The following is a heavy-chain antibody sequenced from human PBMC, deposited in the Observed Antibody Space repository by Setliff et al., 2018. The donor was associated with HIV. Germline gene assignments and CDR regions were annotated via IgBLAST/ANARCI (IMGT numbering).Heavy chain of an antibody. CDR1: GYDFSSYS. CDR2: ISGLTGEV. CDR3: ARGGLGFLDWCLPNS. D-gene: IGHD2-21*02. V-gene: IGHV1-18*04. J-gene: IGHJ4*02. Sequence: ASVKVSCKASGYDFSSYSMMWVRQTPGQGLEWLGWISGLTGEVRLAKEFQGRVTLTTSAYTAYMELKSLRSEDRGVYYCARGGLGFLDWCLPNSWGQGTLVTVSS.